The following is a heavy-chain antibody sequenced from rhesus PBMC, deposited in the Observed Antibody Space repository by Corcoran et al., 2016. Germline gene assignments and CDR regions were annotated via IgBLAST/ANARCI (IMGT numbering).Heavy chain of an antibody. CDR2: IAGRSEST. V-gene: IGHV4-173*01. CDR1: GGSISSSY. Sequence: QLQLQESGPGLVKPSETLSLTCAVSGGSISSSYWSCVRQPPGKGLEWIGRIAGRSESTEHNPSIKRRVTMSTDTSKNQFSLRLSSVTAADTAVYYCARRGSGSPRFDYWGQGVLVTVSS. D-gene: IGHD6-25*01. CDR3: ARRGSGSPRFDY. J-gene: IGHJ4*01.